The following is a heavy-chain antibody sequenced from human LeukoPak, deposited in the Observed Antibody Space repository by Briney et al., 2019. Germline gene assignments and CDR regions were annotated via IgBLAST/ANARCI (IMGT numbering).Heavy chain of an antibody. Sequence: RSSETLSLTCAVYGGSFSGYYWSWIRQPPGKGLEWIGEINHSGSTNYNPSLKSRVTISVDTSKNQFSLKLSSVTAADTAVYYCARRRASYRWLQFFDYWGQGTLVTVSS. CDR1: GGSFSGYY. D-gene: IGHD5-24*01. CDR2: INHSGST. V-gene: IGHV4-34*01. J-gene: IGHJ4*02. CDR3: ARRRASYRWLQFFDY.